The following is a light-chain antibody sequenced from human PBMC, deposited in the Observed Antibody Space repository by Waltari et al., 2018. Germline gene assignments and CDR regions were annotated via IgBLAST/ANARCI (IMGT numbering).Light chain of an antibody. J-gene: IGLJ2*01. CDR2: KDS. CDR3: QSADSSGTYVV. Sequence: SYELTQPPSVSVSPGQTARITCSGDALPKQYAYWYQQKPGQAPVLVIYKDSGRPSGIPERFSGSSSGTIVTLTISGVQAEDEADYYCQSADSSGTYVVFGGGTKLTVL. V-gene: IGLV3-25*03. CDR1: ALPKQY.